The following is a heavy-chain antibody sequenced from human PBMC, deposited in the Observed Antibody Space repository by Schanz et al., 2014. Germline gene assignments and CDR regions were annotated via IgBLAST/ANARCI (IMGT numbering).Heavy chain of an antibody. J-gene: IGHJ4*02. Sequence: VQLEQSGAEVKKPGSSVKVSCKASGGTFSSFGINWVRQAPGQGLEWMGRIIPSLGLAKYEQKFQDKVTITADTSTTTAYMELSGLRSEDTAVYYCARDRLECGAECYSVEVFEIWGQGNLDIVSS. CDR1: GGTFSSFG. D-gene: IGHD2-21*01. CDR2: IIPSLGLA. CDR3: ARDRLECGAECYSVEVFEI. V-gene: IGHV1-69*04.